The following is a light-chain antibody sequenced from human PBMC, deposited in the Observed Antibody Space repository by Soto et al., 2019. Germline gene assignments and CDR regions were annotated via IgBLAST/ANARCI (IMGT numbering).Light chain of an antibody. CDR1: QRVTSSN. CDR2: GAS. J-gene: IGKJ1*01. CDR3: QEYNTWPWT. Sequence: EIVLTQSPGTLSLSAGERATLSCRASQRVTSSNLAWYQQKPGQAPRLLIHGASTRATGIPDRFTGGGSGTEFILTITSLQSEDSAVYYCQEYNTWPWTFGQGTKVDIK. V-gene: IGKV3D-15*01.